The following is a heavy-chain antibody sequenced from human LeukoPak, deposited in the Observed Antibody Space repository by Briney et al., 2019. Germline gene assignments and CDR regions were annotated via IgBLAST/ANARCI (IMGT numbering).Heavy chain of an antibody. CDR3: ARDEWVGDVGYDY. CDR1: GGSFSGYY. Sequence: QASETLSLTCAVYGGSFSGYYWSWVRQAPGKGLEWVSVIYSGGSTYYADSVKGRFTISRDNSKNTLYLQMNSLRAEDTAVYYCARDEWVGDVGYDYWGQGTLVTVSS. D-gene: IGHD3-10*01. CDR2: IYSGGST. J-gene: IGHJ4*02. V-gene: IGHV3-53*01.